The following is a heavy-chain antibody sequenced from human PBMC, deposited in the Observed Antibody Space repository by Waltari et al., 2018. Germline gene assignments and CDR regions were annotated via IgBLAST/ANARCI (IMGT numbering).Heavy chain of an antibody. CDR3: ARLSNAIAAAGTG. Sequence: QVQLVQSGAEVKKPGSSVKVSCKASGGTFSSYACSWVRQAPGQGLEWMGRIIPILGIANYAQKFQGRVTITADESTSTAYMELSSLRSEDTAVYYCARLSNAIAAAGTGWGQGTLVTVSS. D-gene: IGHD6-13*01. J-gene: IGHJ4*02. V-gene: IGHV1-69*04. CDR1: GGTFSSYA. CDR2: IIPILGIA.